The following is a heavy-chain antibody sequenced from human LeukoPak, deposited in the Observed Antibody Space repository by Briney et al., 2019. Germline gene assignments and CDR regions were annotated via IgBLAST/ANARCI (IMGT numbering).Heavy chain of an antibody. V-gene: IGHV1-18*01. D-gene: IGHD2-2*01. CDR3: ARNCSSTSCYSRPFDY. Sequence: ASVKVSCKASGYTFTSYGISWVRQAPGQGLEWMGWISAYNGNTNYAQKLQGRVTMTTDTSTSTAYMELRSLRSDDTAVYYCARNCSSTSCYSRPFDYWGQGTLVTASS. CDR2: ISAYNGNT. J-gene: IGHJ4*02. CDR1: GYTFTSYG.